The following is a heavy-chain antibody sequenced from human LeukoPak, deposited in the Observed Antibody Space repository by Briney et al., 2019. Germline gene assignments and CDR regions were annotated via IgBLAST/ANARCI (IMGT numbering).Heavy chain of an antibody. J-gene: IGHJ4*02. Sequence: GGSLRLSCAASGFTFSNAWMSWVRQAPGKGLEWVGRIESKTDGGTTDYAAPVKGRFTISRDDSKNTLYLQMNSLKTEDTAVYYCTTTAVYYYGSGSYGLFDYWGQGTLVTVSS. D-gene: IGHD3-10*01. CDR3: TTTAVYYYGSGSYGLFDY. CDR2: IESKTDGGTT. CDR1: GFTFSNAW. V-gene: IGHV3-15*04.